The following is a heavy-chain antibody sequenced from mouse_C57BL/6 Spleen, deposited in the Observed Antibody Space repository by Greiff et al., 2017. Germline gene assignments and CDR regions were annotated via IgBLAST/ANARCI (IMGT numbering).Heavy chain of an antibody. CDR3: ASHGYDEGAWFAY. Sequence: EVKVVESGGGLVQPGGSLSLSCAASGFTFTDYYMSWVRQPPGKALEWLGFIRNKANGYTTEYSASVKGRFTISRDNSQSILYLQMNALRAEDSATYYCASHGYDEGAWFAYWGQGTLVTVSA. CDR2: IRNKANGYTT. V-gene: IGHV7-3*01. J-gene: IGHJ3*01. CDR1: GFTFTDYY. D-gene: IGHD2-2*01.